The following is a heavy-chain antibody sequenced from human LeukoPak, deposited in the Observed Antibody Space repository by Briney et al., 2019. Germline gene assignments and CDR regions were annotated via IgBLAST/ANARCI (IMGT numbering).Heavy chain of an antibody. CDR1: GFNFDDYT. V-gene: IGHV3-20*04. J-gene: IGHJ4*02. Sequence: GGSLRLSCAASGFNFDDYTMSWVRQAPGKGLEWVSGINWNGGSTGYADSVKGRFTISRDNAKNFLYLQMNSLRAEDTALYYCARVILRDGYIFWGQGTLVTVSS. CDR3: ARVILRDGYIF. CDR2: INWNGGST. D-gene: IGHD5-24*01.